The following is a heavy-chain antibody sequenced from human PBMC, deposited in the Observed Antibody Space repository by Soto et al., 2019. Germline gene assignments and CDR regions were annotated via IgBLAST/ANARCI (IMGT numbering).Heavy chain of an antibody. J-gene: IGHJ5*02. D-gene: IGHD6-25*01. CDR1: GFTFSSHG. V-gene: IGHV3-30*18. CDR2: ISDDGSNK. CDR3: AKEGSSGYHRWFDP. Sequence: QVQLVESGGGVVQPGRSLRLSCAASGFTFSSHGMHWVRQAPGKGLEWVTLISDDGSNKYYADSVKGRFTISRDNSKNTLYLQMNSLRAEDTAVYYCAKEGSSGYHRWFDPWGQGTLVTVSS.